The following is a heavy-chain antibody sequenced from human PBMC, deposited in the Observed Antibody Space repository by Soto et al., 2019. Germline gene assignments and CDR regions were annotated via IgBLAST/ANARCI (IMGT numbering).Heavy chain of an antibody. CDR1: GLTFSTYV. CDR3: AKVDTAMAYFNAMDV. D-gene: IGHD5-18*01. V-gene: IGHV3-30*18. CDR2: ISYDGGNK. Sequence: GGSLRLSCAASGLTFSTYVMHWVRQAPGKGLEWVALISYDGGNKYYAESVKGRFTISRDNSKNTLYLQMNSLRTEDTAMYHCAKVDTAMAYFNAMDVWGQGTTVTVSS. J-gene: IGHJ6*02.